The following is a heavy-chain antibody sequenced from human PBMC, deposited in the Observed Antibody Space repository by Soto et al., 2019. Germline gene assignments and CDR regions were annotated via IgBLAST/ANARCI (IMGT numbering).Heavy chain of an antibody. V-gene: IGHV4-30-2*01. J-gene: IGHJ5*02. Sequence: SETLSLTCAVSGGSISSGGYSWSWTRKPPGKGLEWIGYIYHSGSTSYNPSLKSRVTISVDRSKNQFSLKLSSVTAADTAVYYCARVPSPWGQGTLVTVSS. CDR1: GGSISSGGYS. CDR2: IYHSGST. CDR3: ARVPSP.